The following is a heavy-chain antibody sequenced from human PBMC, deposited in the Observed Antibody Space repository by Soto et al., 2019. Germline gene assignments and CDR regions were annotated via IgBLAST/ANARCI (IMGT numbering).Heavy chain of an antibody. CDR3: AITRIVAAGTWAEYCYGMYV. V-gene: IGHV3-23*01. J-gene: IGHJ6*02. CDR1: GFTFSSYA. D-gene: IGHD6-13*01. CDR2: ISGSGGST. Sequence: HPGGSLRLSCAASGFTFSSYAMSWVRQAPGKGLEWVSAISGSGGSTYYADSVKGRFTISRDNSKNTLYLQMNSLRAEDTAVYYCAITRIVAAGTWAEYCYGMYVWGQGTTVTVSS.